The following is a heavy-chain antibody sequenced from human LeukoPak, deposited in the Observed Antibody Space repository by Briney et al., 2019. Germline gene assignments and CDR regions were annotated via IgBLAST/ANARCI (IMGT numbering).Heavy chain of an antibody. CDR3: ARATSYWSDY. CDR1: GFTVNSNY. D-gene: IGHD1-26*01. J-gene: IGHJ4*02. Sequence: GGSLRLSCAASGFTVNSNYMSWVRQAPGKGLEWVSVIYSGGSTYYADSVKGRFTISRDNSKNTLYLQMNSLRAEDTAVYYCARATSYWSDYWGQGTLVTVSS. V-gene: IGHV3-66*01. CDR2: IYSGGST.